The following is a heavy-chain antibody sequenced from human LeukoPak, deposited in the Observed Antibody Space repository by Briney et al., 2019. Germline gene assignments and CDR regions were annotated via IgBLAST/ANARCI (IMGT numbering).Heavy chain of an antibody. CDR2: ISSSSSYL. J-gene: IGHJ4*02. CDR3: ARDTDYDILTGYYGPLGY. Sequence: GGSLRLSCAASGFTFSSYSMNWVRQAPGKGLEWVSSISSSSSYLYYADSVKGRFTISRDNAKNSLYLQMNSLRAEDTAVYYCARDTDYDILTGYYGPLGYWGQGTLVTVSS. D-gene: IGHD3-9*01. V-gene: IGHV3-21*01. CDR1: GFTFSSYS.